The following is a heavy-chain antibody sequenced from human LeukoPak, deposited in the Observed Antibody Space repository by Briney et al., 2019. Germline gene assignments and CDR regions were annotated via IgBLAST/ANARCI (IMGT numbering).Heavy chain of an antibody. D-gene: IGHD2-2*01. Sequence: SQTLSLTCAISGDSVSSKGAAWNWIRQSPSRGLEWLGRTYYRSKWSSGYAESVKSRITVNPDTSKNQFSLQLRSVTPEDTAVYYCARRLTQYDCFDPWGQGILVTVSS. V-gene: IGHV6-1*01. CDR2: TYYRSKWSS. J-gene: IGHJ5*02. CDR1: GDSVSSKGAA. CDR3: ARRLTQYDCFDP.